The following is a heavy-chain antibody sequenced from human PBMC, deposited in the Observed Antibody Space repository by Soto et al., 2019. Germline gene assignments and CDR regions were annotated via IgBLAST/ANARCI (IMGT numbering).Heavy chain of an antibody. CDR1: GFTFSSYG. D-gene: IGHD6-19*01. CDR2: IWYDGSNK. CDR3: ARGSGWKRYYFDY. Sequence: GGSLRLSCAASGFTFSSYGMHWVRQAPGKGLEWVAVIWYDGSNKYYADSVKGRFTISRDNSKNTLYLQMNSLRAEDTAVYYCARGSGWKRYYFDYWGQGTLVTVSS. J-gene: IGHJ4*02. V-gene: IGHV3-33*01.